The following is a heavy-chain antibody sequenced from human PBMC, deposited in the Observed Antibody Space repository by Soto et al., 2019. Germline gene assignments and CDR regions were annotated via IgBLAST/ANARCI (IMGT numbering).Heavy chain of an antibody. Sequence: PSRTLSLTCALSGDSVSSNSAAWNWIRQSPSRGLEWLGRTYYMSKWYNDYAVSVKSRITINPDTSKNQFSLQLNSVTPEDTAVYYCERDSSGWISNWFDPWGQGTLVTVSS. D-gene: IGHD6-19*01. CDR1: GDSVSSNSAA. CDR3: ERDSSGWISNWFDP. CDR2: TYYMSKWYN. V-gene: IGHV6-1*01. J-gene: IGHJ5*02.